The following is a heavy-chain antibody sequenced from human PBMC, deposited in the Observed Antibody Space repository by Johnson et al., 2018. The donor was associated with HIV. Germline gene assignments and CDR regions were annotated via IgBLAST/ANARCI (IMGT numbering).Heavy chain of an antibody. J-gene: IGHJ3*02. CDR2: IFSGGST. D-gene: IGHD6-25*01. CDR1: GLTVSSNY. Sequence: VQLMESGGGVVQPGRSLRLSCAASGLTVSSNYMSWVRQAPGKGLEWVSVIFSGGSTYYADSVNGRFTISRDNSKNTLYLQMNSLRAEDTAFYYCARDETQRRYALTAFDIWGQGTLVTVYS. V-gene: IGHV3-66*01. CDR3: ARDETQRRYALTAFDI.